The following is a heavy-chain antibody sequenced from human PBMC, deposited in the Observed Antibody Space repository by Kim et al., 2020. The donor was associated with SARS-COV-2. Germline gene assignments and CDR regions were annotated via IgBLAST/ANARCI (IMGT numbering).Heavy chain of an antibody. CDR3: ARDEVVATIKRYFDL. Sequence: ASVKSRFHISRDNAKNSLDLQMNSLRAEDTAVYYCARDEVVATIKRYFDLWGRGTLVTVSS. V-gene: IGHV3-21*01. J-gene: IGHJ2*01. D-gene: IGHD5-12*01.